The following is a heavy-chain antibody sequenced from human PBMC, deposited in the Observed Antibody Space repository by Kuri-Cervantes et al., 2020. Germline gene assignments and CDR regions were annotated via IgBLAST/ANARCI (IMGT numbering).Heavy chain of an antibody. CDR3: AKDTVDYYYYGMDV. J-gene: IGHJ6*02. Sequence: SLKISCAASGFTFDDYAMHWVRQAPGKGLEWVSGISWNSGSIGYADSVKGRFTISRDNAKNSLYLQMNSLRAEDTALYYCAKDTVDYYYYGMDVWGQGPTVTVSS. CDR2: ISWNSGSI. CDR1: GFTFDDYA. V-gene: IGHV3-9*01.